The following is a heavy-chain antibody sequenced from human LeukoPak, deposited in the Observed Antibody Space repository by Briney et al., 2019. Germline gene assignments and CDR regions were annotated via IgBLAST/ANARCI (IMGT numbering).Heavy chain of an antibody. CDR2: IWYDGSHE. D-gene: IGHD3-22*01. CDR1: GFSFRTYG. CDR3: ARDRSYSSGYYGGSLDL. V-gene: IGHV3-33*01. Sequence: GRSLRLSCVASGFSFRTYGMHWVRQAPGKGLEWVAIIWYDGSHEYYADSVEGRFTISRDDSKNTLFLQMNSLRGEDTAMYFCARDRSYSSGYYGGSLDLWGQGTLVTVSS. J-gene: IGHJ5*02.